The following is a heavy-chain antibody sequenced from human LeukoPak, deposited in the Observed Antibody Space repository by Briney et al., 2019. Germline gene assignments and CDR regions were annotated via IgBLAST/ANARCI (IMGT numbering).Heavy chain of an antibody. CDR2: INPNSHGT. CDR3: ARETGRDTEPYIVVVPTTIQFDY. D-gene: IGHD2-2*02. Sequence: ASVKVSCKASGYTFTGYYMHWVRQAPGQGLEWMGWINPNSHGTNYAQKFQGRVTMTRDTSISTAYMELSRLRSDDTAVYYCARETGRDTEPYIVVVPTTIQFDYWGQGTLVTVSS. CDR1: GYTFTGYY. J-gene: IGHJ4*02. V-gene: IGHV1-2*02.